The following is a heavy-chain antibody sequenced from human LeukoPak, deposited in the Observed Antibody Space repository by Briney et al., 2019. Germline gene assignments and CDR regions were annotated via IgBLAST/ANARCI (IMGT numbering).Heavy chain of an antibody. Sequence: PGRSLRLSCAASGSTFSSYAMHRVRQAPGKGLEWVAVISYDGSNKYYADSVKGRFTISRDNSKNTLYLQMNSLRAEDTAVYYCARRGDSSWHGSTFGWGQGTLVTVSS. CDR1: GSTFSSYA. CDR2: ISYDGSNK. CDR3: ARRGDSSWHGSTFG. J-gene: IGHJ4*02. V-gene: IGHV3-30-3*01. D-gene: IGHD6-13*01.